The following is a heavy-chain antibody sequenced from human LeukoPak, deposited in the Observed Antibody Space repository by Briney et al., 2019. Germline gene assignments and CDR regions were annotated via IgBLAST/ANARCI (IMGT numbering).Heavy chain of an antibody. J-gene: IGHJ5*02. D-gene: IGHD2-2*01. CDR1: GFTFSSYA. CDR3: ATARNCSSPSCYPNWFDP. V-gene: IGHV3-21*01. Sequence: GGSLRLSCAASGFTFSSYAMSWVRQAPGKGLEWVSSISSSSSYIYYADSVKGRFTISRDNAKNSLYLQMNSLRAEDTAVYYCATARNCSSPSCYPNWFDPWGQGTLVTVSS. CDR2: ISSSSSYI.